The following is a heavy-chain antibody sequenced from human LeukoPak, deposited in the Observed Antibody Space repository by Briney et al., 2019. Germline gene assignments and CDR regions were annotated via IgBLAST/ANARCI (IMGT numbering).Heavy chain of an antibody. J-gene: IGHJ4*02. Sequence: AGGSLRLSCVPSGFPFQSYNVKWLRQAPGKGRDGVSSISSSSSYIYYADSVKGRLTTSRDNVKNSLYLQMNSLRAEDTAVYYCASLPWLVRWVYYWGQGTLVTVSS. CDR2: ISSSSSYI. V-gene: IGHV3-21*01. D-gene: IGHD6-19*01. CDR3: ASLPWLVRWVYY. CDR1: GFPFQSYN.